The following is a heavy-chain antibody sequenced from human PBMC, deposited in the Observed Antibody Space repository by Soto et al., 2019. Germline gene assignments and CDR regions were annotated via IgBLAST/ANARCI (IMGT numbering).Heavy chain of an antibody. CDR3: AVYGDYVYFQH. Sequence: QVQLVQSGAEVKKPGSSVKVSCKASGGTFSSYTISWVRQAPGQGLERMGRIIPILGIANYAQKFQGRVTITADKSTSTAYMELSSLRSEDTAVYYCAVYGDYVYFQHWGQGTLVTVSS. V-gene: IGHV1-69*02. CDR2: IIPILGIA. D-gene: IGHD4-17*01. J-gene: IGHJ1*01. CDR1: GGTFSSYT.